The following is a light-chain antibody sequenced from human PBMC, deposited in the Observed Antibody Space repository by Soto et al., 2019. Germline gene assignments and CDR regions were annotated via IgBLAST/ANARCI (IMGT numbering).Light chain of an antibody. Sequence: DIQLTQSPSSLSASVGDRVTITCRARQSISSYLKWYQQKPRKAHKLLIYAASSLQSGVPSRFRGSGSATAFTLTISSLQPQDIATYSCDQRYSTPPTFGQGTKVDMK. V-gene: IGKV1-39*01. CDR1: QSISSY. CDR3: DQRYSTPPT. J-gene: IGKJ1*01. CDR2: AAS.